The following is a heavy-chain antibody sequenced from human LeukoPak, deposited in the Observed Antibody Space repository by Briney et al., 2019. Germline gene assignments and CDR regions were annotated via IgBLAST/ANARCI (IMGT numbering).Heavy chain of an antibody. D-gene: IGHD6-13*01. CDR1: DYSVTSAYN. J-gene: IGHJ4*02. Sequence: SETLSLTCAVSDYSVTSAYNWGWIRQFPGKGLEWIGSIFHGETTYYNPSLESRVTISVDPSKNQFSLRLTSVTAADTAVYYCARVGSSWYWDDYWGQGTLVTVSS. CDR3: ARVGSSWYWDDY. CDR2: IFHGETT. V-gene: IGHV4-38-2*01.